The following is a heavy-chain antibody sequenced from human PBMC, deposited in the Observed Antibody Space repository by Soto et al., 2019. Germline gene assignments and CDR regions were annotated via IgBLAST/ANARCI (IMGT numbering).Heavy chain of an antibody. CDR1: GGSISRCGYY. V-gene: IGHV4-31*02. CDR2: IYYSGST. J-gene: IGHJ4*02. D-gene: IGHD6-13*01. CDR3: AREAAAGPYYFDY. Sequence: SETLSLTXTVSGGSISRCGYYWSWMRQHAGEGLEWIGYIYYSGSTYYNPSLNSRLTISVDTSKNQFYLKLSSVTAADTAVYYCAREAAAGPYYFDYWGPGALVTVSS.